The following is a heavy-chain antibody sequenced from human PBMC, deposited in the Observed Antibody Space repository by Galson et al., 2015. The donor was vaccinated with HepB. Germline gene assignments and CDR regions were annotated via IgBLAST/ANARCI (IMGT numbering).Heavy chain of an antibody. CDR3: ARDGLYGGPFDY. CDR2: IRQDGSEK. D-gene: IGHD4-17*01. CDR1: GFTFSSYW. Sequence: SLRLSCAASGFTFSSYWMSWVRQAPGKGLEWVANIRQDGSEKYYVDSVKGRFTISRDNAKNSRYLQMNSLRAEDTAVYYCARDGLYGGPFDYWGQGTLVTVSS. J-gene: IGHJ4*02. V-gene: IGHV3-7*03.